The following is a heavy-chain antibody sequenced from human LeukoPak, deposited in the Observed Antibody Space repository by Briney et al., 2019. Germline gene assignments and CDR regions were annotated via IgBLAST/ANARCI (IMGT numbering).Heavy chain of an antibody. D-gene: IGHD1-14*01. CDR3: ARSILRTVDAFDI. V-gene: IGHV3-64*01. Sequence: GGSLRLSCAASGFTFSSYGMHWVRQAPGKGLEYVSAISSNGGSTYYANSVKGRFTISRDNSKNTLYLQMGSLRAEDMAVYYCARSILRTVDAFDIWGQGTMVTVSS. CDR2: ISSNGGST. J-gene: IGHJ3*02. CDR1: GFTFSSYG.